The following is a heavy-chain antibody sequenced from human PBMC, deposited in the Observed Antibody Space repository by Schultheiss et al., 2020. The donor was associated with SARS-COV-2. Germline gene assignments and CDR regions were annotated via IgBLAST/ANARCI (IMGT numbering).Heavy chain of an antibody. V-gene: IGHV4-59*01. CDR2: IYYSGST. D-gene: IGHD6-19*01. Sequence: SETLSLTCTVSGGSISSYYWSWIRQPPGKGLEWIGYIYYSGSTNYNPSLKSRVTISVDTSKNQFSLKLSSVTAADTAVYYCARKGGWYRYYYYGMDVWGQGTTVTVSS. CDR1: GGSISSYY. J-gene: IGHJ6*02. CDR3: ARKGGWYRYYYYGMDV.